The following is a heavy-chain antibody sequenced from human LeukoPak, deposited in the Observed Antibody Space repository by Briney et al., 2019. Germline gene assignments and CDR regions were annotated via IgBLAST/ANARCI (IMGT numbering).Heavy chain of an antibody. CDR3: ARDGYSSSSGRGGYYYYYYMDV. D-gene: IGHD6-6*01. CDR2: IWYDGSNK. CDR1: GFTFSSYG. J-gene: IGHJ6*03. Sequence: HPGRSLRLSCAASGFTFSSYGMHGVRQAPGKGLEWVAVIWYDGSNKYYADSVKGRFTISRDNSKNTLYLQMNSLRAEDTAVYYCARDGYSSSSGRGGYYYYYYMDVWGKGTTVTVSS. V-gene: IGHV3-33*01.